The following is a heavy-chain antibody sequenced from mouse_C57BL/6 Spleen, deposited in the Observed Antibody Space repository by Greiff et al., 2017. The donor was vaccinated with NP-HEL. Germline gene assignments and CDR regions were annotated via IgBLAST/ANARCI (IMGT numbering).Heavy chain of an antibody. CDR2: IYPGDGDT. CDR3: ARYQSTTVDWYFDV. D-gene: IGHD1-1*01. CDR1: GYAFSSSW. V-gene: IGHV1-82*01. J-gene: IGHJ1*03. Sequence: QVQLQQSGPELVKPGASVKISCKASGYAFSSSWMHWVQQRPGKGLEWIGRIYPGDGDTNYNGKFKGKATLTADKSSSTAYMQLSSLTSEDSAVYVFARYQSTTVDWYFDVWGTGTTVTVSS.